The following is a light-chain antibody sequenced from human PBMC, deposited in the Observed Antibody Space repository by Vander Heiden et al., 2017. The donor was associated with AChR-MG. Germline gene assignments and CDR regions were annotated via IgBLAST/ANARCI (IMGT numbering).Light chain of an antibody. Sequence: QSLLTPTPSPSDTPGQRVTISCSGSTSNIRSNTGNRYQQGPGTALKLLIDSNKQRPTGVPVRCSGSKSGTSASMAIGGLQAEDEDDYYCAAWDDSQNGVVFGGGTKLTVL. CDR1: TSNIRSNT. CDR2: SNK. CDR3: AAWDDSQNGVV. J-gene: IGLJ2*01. V-gene: IGLV1-44*01.